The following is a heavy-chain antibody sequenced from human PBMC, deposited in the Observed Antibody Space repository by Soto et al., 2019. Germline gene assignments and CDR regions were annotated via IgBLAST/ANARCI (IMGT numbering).Heavy chain of an antibody. J-gene: IGHJ6*03. CDR3: AKGGGDEVYYFYDYIDV. CDR1: GFTFRRYG. Sequence: VQLLASGGGLVQPGGSLRLSCAASGFTFRRYGMNWVRQAPGMGLEWVSGLSGSGGSTYYADSVKGRFTISRDNSKNTLYLQMNSLRAEDTAVYYCAKGGGDEVYYFYDYIDVWGKGTTVTVSS. V-gene: IGHV3-23*01. CDR2: LSGSGGST. D-gene: IGHD3-10*01.